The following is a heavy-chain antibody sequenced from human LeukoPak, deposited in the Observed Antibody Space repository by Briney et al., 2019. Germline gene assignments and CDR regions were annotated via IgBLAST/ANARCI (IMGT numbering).Heavy chain of an antibody. Sequence: GGSLRLSCAASGFTFSSYAMHWVRQAPGKGLEWVAVISYDGSNKYYADSVKGRFTISRDNSKNTLYLQMNSLRAEDTAVYYCARSHDGNFDYWGQGTLVTVSS. CDR1: GFTFSSYA. D-gene: IGHD1-26*01. CDR3: ARSHDGNFDY. J-gene: IGHJ4*02. V-gene: IGHV3-30-3*01. CDR2: ISYDGSNK.